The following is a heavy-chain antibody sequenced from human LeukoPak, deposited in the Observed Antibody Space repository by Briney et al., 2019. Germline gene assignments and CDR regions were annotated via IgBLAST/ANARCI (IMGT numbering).Heavy chain of an antibody. D-gene: IGHD3-10*01. Sequence: GASVTVSCTSSGYTFTIYGISWVRQGPGQGLEWMGWISAYNGNTNYEQKLQGRVTMTTGTSTSTAYMELRSLRSDDTAVYYCARQEFGELLLPHGMDVWGQGTTVTVSS. CDR2: ISAYNGNT. V-gene: IGHV1-18*01. CDR1: GYTFTIYG. J-gene: IGHJ6*02. CDR3: ARQEFGELLLPHGMDV.